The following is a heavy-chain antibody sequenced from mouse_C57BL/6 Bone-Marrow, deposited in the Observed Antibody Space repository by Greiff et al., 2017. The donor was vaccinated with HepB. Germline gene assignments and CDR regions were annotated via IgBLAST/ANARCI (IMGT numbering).Heavy chain of an antibody. V-gene: IGHV1-64*01. CDR2: IHPNSGST. J-gene: IGHJ4*01. D-gene: IGHD1-1*01. Sequence: QVQLQQPGAELVKPGASVKLSCKASGYTFTSYWMHWVKQRPGQGLEWIGMIHPNSGSTNYNEKFKSKSTLTVDKSSSTAYMQLSSLTSEDSAVYYCARWGYGNAMDYWGQGTSVTVSS. CDR1: GYTFTSYW. CDR3: ARWGYGNAMDY.